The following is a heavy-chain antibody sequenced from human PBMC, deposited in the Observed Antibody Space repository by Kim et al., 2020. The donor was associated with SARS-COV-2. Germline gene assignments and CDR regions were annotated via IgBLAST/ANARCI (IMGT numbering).Heavy chain of an antibody. CDR3: ARGFHSRISMVRGNPYGMDV. V-gene: IGHV1-8*01. J-gene: IGHJ6*02. D-gene: IGHD3-10*01. CDR2: MNPNSGNT. Sequence: ASVKVSCKASGYTFTSYDINWVRQATGQGLEWMGWMNPNSGNTGYAQKFQGRVTMTRNTSISTAYMELSSLRSEDTAVYYCARGFHSRISMVRGNPYGMDVWGQRGTVTVS. CDR1: GYTFTSYD.